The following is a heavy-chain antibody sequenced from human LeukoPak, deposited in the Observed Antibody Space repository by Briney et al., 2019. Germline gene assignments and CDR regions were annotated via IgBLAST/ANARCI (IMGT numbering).Heavy chain of an antibody. CDR1: GFTFSSYR. Sequence: GGSLRLSCAASGFTFSSYRMSWVRQTPGKGLEWVANIKQDGGEKYYVDSVKGRFTISRDNAKNSLYLQMNSLRAEDTAVYYCARVLVGYSYGFGYWGQGTLVTVSS. CDR3: ARVLVGYSYGFGY. CDR2: IKQDGGEK. J-gene: IGHJ4*02. D-gene: IGHD5-18*01. V-gene: IGHV3-7*01.